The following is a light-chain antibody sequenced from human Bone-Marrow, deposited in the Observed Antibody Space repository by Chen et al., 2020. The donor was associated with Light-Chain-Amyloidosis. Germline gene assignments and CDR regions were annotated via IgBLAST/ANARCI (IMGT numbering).Light chain of an antibody. J-gene: IGKJ3*01. V-gene: IGKV4-1*01. CDR1: QSVLYSSNNKNY. Sequence: DIVMTQSRDSLAGSLGERATINCKSSQSVLYSSNNKNYLAWYQQKPGQPPKLLIYWASTRESGVPDRFSGSGSGTDFTLTISSLQAEDVAVYYCQQYYSTPLTFGPGTKVDIK. CDR3: QQYYSTPLT. CDR2: WAS.